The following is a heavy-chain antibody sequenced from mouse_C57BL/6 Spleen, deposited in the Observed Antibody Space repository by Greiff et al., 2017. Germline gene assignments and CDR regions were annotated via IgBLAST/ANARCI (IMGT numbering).Heavy chain of an antibody. CDR2: IDPSDSYT. V-gene: IGHV1-50*01. D-gene: IGHD2-1*01. J-gene: IGHJ4*01. CDR1: GYTFTSYW. Sequence: QVQLQQPGAELVKPGASVKLSCKASGYTFTSYWMQWVKQRPGQGLEWIGEIDPSDSYTNYNQKFKGKATLTVDTSSSTAYMQLSSLTSEDSAVYYCARKRSIYIAMDYGGQGTSVTVSS. CDR3: ARKRSIYIAMDY.